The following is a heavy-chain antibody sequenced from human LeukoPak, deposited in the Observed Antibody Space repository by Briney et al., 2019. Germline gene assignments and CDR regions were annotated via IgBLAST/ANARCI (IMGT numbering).Heavy chain of an antibody. D-gene: IGHD4-17*01. Sequence: GASVKVSCKASGYIFSDYDINWVRQAPGQGLEWMGWISAYNGNTNYAQKLQGRVTMTTDTSTSTAYMELRSLRSDDTAVYYCARDRPTVTTIPKNWFDPWGQGTLVTVSS. J-gene: IGHJ5*02. V-gene: IGHV1-18*01. CDR3: ARDRPTVTTIPKNWFDP. CDR2: ISAYNGNT. CDR1: GYIFSDYD.